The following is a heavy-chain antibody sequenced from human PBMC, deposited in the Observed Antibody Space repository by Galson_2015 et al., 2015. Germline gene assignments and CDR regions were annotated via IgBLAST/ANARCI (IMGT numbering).Heavy chain of an antibody. D-gene: IGHD5-12*01. CDR2: ISWNSGSI. CDR1: GFTFGDYV. J-gene: IGHJ4*02. Sequence: SLRLSCAASGFTFGDYVMHWVRQAPGKGLEWVTGISWNSGSIAYADSVKGRFTVSRDNAKNSRYLQMSSLRTEDTALYYCAKDIRYSDYAHPDYSVQGTLATASP. CDR3: AKDIRYSDYAHPDY. V-gene: IGHV3-9*01.